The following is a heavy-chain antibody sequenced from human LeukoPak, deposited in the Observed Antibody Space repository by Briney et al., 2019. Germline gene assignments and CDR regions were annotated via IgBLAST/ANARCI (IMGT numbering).Heavy chain of an antibody. J-gene: IGHJ4*02. CDR2: ISSSSSYI. V-gene: IGHV3-21*01. Sequence: PGGSLRLSCAASGFTFSSYSMNWVRQAPGKGLEWVSSISSSSSYIYYADSVKGRFTISRDNAKNSLYLQMNSLRAEDTAVYYXALKYVGPLDFDYWGQGTLVTVSS. D-gene: IGHD2-8*01. CDR3: ALKYVGPLDFDY. CDR1: GFTFSSYS.